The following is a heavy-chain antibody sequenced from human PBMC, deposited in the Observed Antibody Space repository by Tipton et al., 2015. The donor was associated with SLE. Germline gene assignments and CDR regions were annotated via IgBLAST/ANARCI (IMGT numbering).Heavy chain of an antibody. CDR1: GFTFSSYD. Sequence: SLRLSCATSGFTFSSYDMNWVRQAPGKGLECVSHISHSGDTIYYADSVKGRFTISRDSAKNSLYLQMDSLRAEDTAVYYCAREVVVIPNWFDPWGQGTLVTVSS. CDR3: AREVVVIPNWFDP. D-gene: IGHD2-21*01. V-gene: IGHV3-48*03. CDR2: ISHSGDTI. J-gene: IGHJ5*02.